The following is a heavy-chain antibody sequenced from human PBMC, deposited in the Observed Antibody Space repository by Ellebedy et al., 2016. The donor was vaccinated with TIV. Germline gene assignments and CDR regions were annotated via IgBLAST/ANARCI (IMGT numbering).Heavy chain of an antibody. CDR1: GYTFTSYY. D-gene: IGHD3-22*01. Sequence: ASVKVSCXASGYTFTSYYMHWVRQAPGQGLEWMGIINPSGGSTSYAQKFQGRVTMTRDTSTSTVYMELSSLRSEDTAVYYCARDMYYYDSSGSYPGYDYWGQGTLVTVSS. CDR2: INPSGGST. J-gene: IGHJ4*02. CDR3: ARDMYYYDSSGSYPGYDY. V-gene: IGHV1-46*01.